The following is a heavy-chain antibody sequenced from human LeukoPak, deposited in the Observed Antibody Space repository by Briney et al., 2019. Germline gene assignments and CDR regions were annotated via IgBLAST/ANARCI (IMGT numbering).Heavy chain of an antibody. CDR2: IDWDDDK. CDR1: GFSLSTSGMC. D-gene: IGHD6-13*01. Sequence: SGPTLFNPTQTLTLTCTFSGFSLSTSGMCVSWIRQPPGKALEWLARIDWDDDKYYSTSLKTRLTISKDTSKNQVVLTMTNMDPVDTATYYCARITPAGRQLDYWGQGTLVTVSS. CDR3: ARITPAGRQLDY. V-gene: IGHV2-70*11. J-gene: IGHJ4*02.